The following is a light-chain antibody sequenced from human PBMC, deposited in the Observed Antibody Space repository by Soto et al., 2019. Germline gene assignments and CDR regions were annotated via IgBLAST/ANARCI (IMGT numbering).Light chain of an antibody. CDR1: QSISTY. CDR3: QQGISAPIT. Sequence: DIRMTQSPSSLSASVGDRVTITCRASQSISTYLNWYQQKPGKAPNLLIYASSKLQAGVPWRFSGSGSATDFTIISSRLQAEYVATYCRQQGISAPITFGQGTRLTI. V-gene: IGKV1-39*01. CDR2: ASS. J-gene: IGKJ5*01.